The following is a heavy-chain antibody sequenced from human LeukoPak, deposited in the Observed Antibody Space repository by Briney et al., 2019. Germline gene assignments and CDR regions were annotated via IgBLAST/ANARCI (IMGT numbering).Heavy chain of an antibody. CDR1: GFTFSSYS. V-gene: IGHV3-48*01. Sequence: GGSLRLSCAASGFTFSSYSMNWVRQAPGKGLEWVSYISSSSSTIYYADSVKGRFTISRDNAKNSLYLQMNSLRAEDTAVYYCARDRSSGWFHHDAFDIWGQGTMATASS. D-gene: IGHD6-19*01. CDR2: ISSSSSTI. J-gene: IGHJ3*02. CDR3: ARDRSSGWFHHDAFDI.